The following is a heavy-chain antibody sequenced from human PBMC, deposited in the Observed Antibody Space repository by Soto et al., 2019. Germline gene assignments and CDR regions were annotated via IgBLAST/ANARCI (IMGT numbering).Heavy chain of an antibody. CDR1: GYTFTSYD. J-gene: IGHJ4*02. V-gene: IGHV1-8*01. CDR2: MNPKSGGT. Sequence: QVQLLQSGAEVKSPGASVKVSCKASGYTFTSYDINGVRQATGQGFEWMGWMNPKSGGTRYIQKFQGRVTMTRDTSISTAYMELSSLTSEDTAVYYCARGPTGRIDYWGQGTLVTVSS. CDR3: ARGPTGRIDY.